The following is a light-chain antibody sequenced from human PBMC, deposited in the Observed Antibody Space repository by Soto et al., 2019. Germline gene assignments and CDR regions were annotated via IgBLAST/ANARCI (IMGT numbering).Light chain of an antibody. CDR2: DDN. CDR3: GSWDSSLSAYV. V-gene: IGLV1-51*01. CDR1: SSNIGGNS. Sequence: QTVVTQPHSVSAAPGQKVTISCSGSSSNIGGNSVSWYQQLPGTAPKLLIYDDNKRPSGIPDRFSGSKSGTSATLGITGFQTGDEADYYCGSWDSSLSAYVFGTGTKLTVL. J-gene: IGLJ1*01.